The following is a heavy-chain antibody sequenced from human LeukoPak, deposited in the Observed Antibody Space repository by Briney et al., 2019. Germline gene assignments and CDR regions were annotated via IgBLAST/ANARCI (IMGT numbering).Heavy chain of an antibody. J-gene: IGHJ4*02. V-gene: IGHV3-30*03. CDR1: GFTFSSYS. CDR2: ISYDGSNK. CDR3: ARSYLVWTSLDY. D-gene: IGHD1-14*01. Sequence: GGSLRLSCAASGFTFSSYSMNWVRQAPGKGLEWVTFISYDGSNKYYADSVKGRFTISRDNSKNTLYLQMNSLRPEDTAVYYCARSYLVWTSLDYWGQGTLLTVSS.